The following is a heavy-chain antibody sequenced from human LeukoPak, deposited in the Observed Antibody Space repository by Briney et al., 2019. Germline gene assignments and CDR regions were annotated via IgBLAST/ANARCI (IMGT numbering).Heavy chain of an antibody. D-gene: IGHD3-10*01. V-gene: IGHV3-30*18. CDR2: ISYEGSTK. CDR1: GFTFSNYA. Sequence: GGSLRLSCEASGFTFSNYAMQWVRRAPGKGLEWVALISYEGSTKHYADSVKGRFSISRDNSKNTLSLQINSLRSEDTAVYYCAKDLHYYGPGSSPQYWGQGTLVTVSS. J-gene: IGHJ4*02. CDR3: AKDLHYYGPGSSPQY.